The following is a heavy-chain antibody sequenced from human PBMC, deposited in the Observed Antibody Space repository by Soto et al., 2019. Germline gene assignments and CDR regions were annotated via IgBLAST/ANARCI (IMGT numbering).Heavy chain of an antibody. Sequence: GGSLRLSCAASGFTFSSYAMSWVRQAPGKGLEWVSAISGSGGSTYYADSVKGRFAISRDNSKNTLYLQMNSLRVEDTAVYYCAKDIFSSSWSTNFDYWGQGTLVTVSS. V-gene: IGHV3-23*01. J-gene: IGHJ4*02. CDR1: GFTFSSYA. CDR3: AKDIFSSSWSTNFDY. CDR2: ISGSGGST. D-gene: IGHD6-13*01.